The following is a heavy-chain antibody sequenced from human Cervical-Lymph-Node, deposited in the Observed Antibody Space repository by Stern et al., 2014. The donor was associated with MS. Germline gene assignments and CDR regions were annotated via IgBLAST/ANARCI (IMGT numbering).Heavy chain of an antibody. CDR1: GGSLSGYY. CDR3: ARDYGSGDIDYGMDV. J-gene: IGHJ6*02. D-gene: IGHD3-10*01. Sequence: QMQLKESGPGLVKPSETLSLRCTVSGGSLSGYYWSWIRQPPGKGLEWIGYIYYSGNANYNSSLKSRATMSVDTSKNQFSLRLSSVTAADTAVYYCARDYGSGDIDYGMDVWGQGTTVIVTS. CDR2: IYYSGNA. V-gene: IGHV4-59*01.